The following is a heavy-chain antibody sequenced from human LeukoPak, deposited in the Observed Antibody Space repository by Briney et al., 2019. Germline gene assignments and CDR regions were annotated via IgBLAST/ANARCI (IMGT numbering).Heavy chain of an antibody. CDR3: ARLAVAGTGTFDY. Sequence: GSLRLSCAASGFTFDDYGMSWVRQAPGKGLEWIGYVHSNGDTDYNPSLRSRLTILLDTSKKDFSLKLSSVTAADTAVYYCARLAVAGTGTFDYWGQGTLVTVSS. CDR2: VHSNGDT. CDR1: GFTFDDYG. J-gene: IGHJ4*02. D-gene: IGHD6-19*01. V-gene: IGHV4-59*12.